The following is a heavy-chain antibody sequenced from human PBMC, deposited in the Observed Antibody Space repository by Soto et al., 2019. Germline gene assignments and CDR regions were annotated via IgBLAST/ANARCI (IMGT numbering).Heavy chain of an antibody. D-gene: IGHD3-3*01. CDR2: IKQDGSEK. J-gene: IGHJ3*02. CDR3: ARGPPYEYYDFWSGYDAFDI. CDR1: GFTFSSYW. V-gene: IGHV3-7*01. Sequence: GGSLRLSCAASGFTFSSYWMSWVRQAPGKGLEWVANIKQDGSEKYYVDSVKGRFTISRDNAKNSLYLQMNSLRAEDTAVYYCARGPPYEYYDFWSGYDAFDIWGQGTMVTV.